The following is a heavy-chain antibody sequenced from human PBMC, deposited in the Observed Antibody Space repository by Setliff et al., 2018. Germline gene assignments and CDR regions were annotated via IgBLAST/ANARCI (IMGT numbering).Heavy chain of an antibody. J-gene: IGHJ4*02. Sequence: GGSLRLSCAASGFFFRSYEMNWVRQAPGKGLEWVSYINSGGTKIYYAVSVEGRFTISRDNGKNSLFLQMNSVRAEDTAVYYCARSINGYQQRYDFWGQGALVTVSS. CDR1: GFFFRSYE. V-gene: IGHV3-48*03. CDR2: INSGGTKI. CDR3: ARSINGYQQRYDF. D-gene: IGHD3-16*01.